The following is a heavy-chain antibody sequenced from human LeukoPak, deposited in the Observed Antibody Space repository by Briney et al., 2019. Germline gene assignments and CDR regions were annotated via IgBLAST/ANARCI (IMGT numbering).Heavy chain of an antibody. CDR3: AKSPSGRSRISRFDY. J-gene: IGHJ4*02. D-gene: IGHD1-26*01. CDR2: ISHDGSNK. Sequence: PGRSLRLSCAASGFTFSSYGMHWVRQAPGKGLEWVAVISHDGSNKYYADSVNGRFTISRDNSKNTLSLQMNSLRAEDTAVYYCAKSPSGRSRISRFDYWGQGILVTVSS. CDR1: GFTFSSYG. V-gene: IGHV3-30*18.